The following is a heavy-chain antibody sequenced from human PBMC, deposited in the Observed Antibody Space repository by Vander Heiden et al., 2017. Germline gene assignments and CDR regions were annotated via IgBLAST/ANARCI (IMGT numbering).Heavy chain of an antibody. D-gene: IGHD2-21*01. CDR2: ISYDGSNK. CDR3: ARDIPNLYYFDY. V-gene: IGHV3-30-3*01. CDR1: GFTFSSYA. J-gene: IGHJ4*02. Sequence: VQLVESGGGVVQPGRSLRLSCAASGFTFSSYAMHWARQAPGKGLEWVAVISYDGSNKYYADSVKGRFTISRDNSKNTLYLQMNSLRAEDTAVYYCARDIPNLYYFDYWGQGTLVTVSS.